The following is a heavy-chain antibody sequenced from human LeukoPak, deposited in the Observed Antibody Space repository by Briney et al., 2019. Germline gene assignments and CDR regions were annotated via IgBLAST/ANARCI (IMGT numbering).Heavy chain of an antibody. CDR3: ARDILRDGYNYFDY. Sequence: GGSLRLSCAASGFTVSSFYMSWVRQAPGKGLEWVSLIYSGGGTYYADSVKGRFTISRDNSKNTLYLQMNSLRAEDTAVYYCARDILRDGYNYFDYWGQGTLVTVSS. CDR2: IYSGGGT. D-gene: IGHD5-24*01. CDR1: GFTVSSFY. V-gene: IGHV3-53*01. J-gene: IGHJ4*02.